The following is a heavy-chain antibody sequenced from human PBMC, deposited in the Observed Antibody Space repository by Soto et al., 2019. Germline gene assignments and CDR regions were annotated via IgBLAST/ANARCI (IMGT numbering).Heavy chain of an antibody. CDR2: MYYTGNI. Sequence: QVPLQESGPGLVKPSQTLSLTCSVSGGSINSGSYYWSWIRQHPGKGLEWIGYMYYTGNIFYNPSLKSRVTISGDTSKNQFSLRLSSVTAADTAVYYCARGRGSIDYWGQGTLVTVSS. V-gene: IGHV4-31*03. CDR1: GGSINSGSYY. D-gene: IGHD3-10*01. CDR3: ARGRGSIDY. J-gene: IGHJ4*02.